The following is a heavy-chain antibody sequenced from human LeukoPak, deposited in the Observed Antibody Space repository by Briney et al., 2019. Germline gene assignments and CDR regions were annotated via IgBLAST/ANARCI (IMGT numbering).Heavy chain of an antibody. V-gene: IGHV1-69*01. CDR2: IIPIFGTA. J-gene: IGHJ5*02. D-gene: IGHD3-3*01. CDR1: GGTFISYA. CDR3: ARDLLSYYDFWSGYPYNWFDP. Sequence: ASVKVSCKASGGTFISYAISWVRQAPGQGLEWMGGIIPIFGTANYAQKFQGRVTITADESTSTAYMELSSLRSEDTAVYYCARDLLSYYDFWSGYPYNWFDPWGQGTLVTVSS.